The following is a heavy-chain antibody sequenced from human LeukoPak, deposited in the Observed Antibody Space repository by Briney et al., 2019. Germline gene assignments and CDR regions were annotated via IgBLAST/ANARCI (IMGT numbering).Heavy chain of an antibody. J-gene: IGHJ6*03. Sequence: PSETLSLTCTVSGGSISSSSYYWSWIRQPPGKGREGIGYIYTSGSTNYNPSLKSRVTISVATSKNQFSLKLSSVTAADTAVYYCARRGCSGSSCYYMDVWGKGTTVTVSS. CDR1: GGSISSSSYY. D-gene: IGHD2-15*01. CDR3: ARRGCSGSSCYYMDV. CDR2: IYTSGST. V-gene: IGHV4-61*05.